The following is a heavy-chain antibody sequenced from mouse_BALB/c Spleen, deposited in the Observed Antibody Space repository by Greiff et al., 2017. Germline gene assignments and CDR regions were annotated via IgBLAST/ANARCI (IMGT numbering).Heavy chain of an antibody. CDR3: ARFEANYYGSSSWFAY. V-gene: IGHV1-9*01. Sequence: VQLQQSGAELMKPGASVKISCKATGYTFSSYWIEWVKQRPGHGLEWIGEILPGSGSTNYNEKFKGKATFTADTSSNTAYMQLSSLTSEDSAVYYCARFEANYYGSSSWFAYWGQGTLVTVSA. D-gene: IGHD1-1*01. CDR1: GYTFSSYW. CDR2: ILPGSGST. J-gene: IGHJ3*01.